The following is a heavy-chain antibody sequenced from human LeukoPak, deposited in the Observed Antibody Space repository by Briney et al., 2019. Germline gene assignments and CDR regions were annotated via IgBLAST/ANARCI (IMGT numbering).Heavy chain of an antibody. CDR3: ARGPFSDY. D-gene: IGHD3-16*01. CDR1: GGSISSRNW. CDR2: IYHSGST. V-gene: IGHV4-4*02. J-gene: IGHJ4*02. Sequence: SGTLSLTCAVSGGSISSRNWWSWVRQPPGKGLEWIGEIYHSGSTNYNPSLKSRVTISVDTSKNQFSLKLSSVTAADTAVYYCARGPFSDYWGQGTLVTVSS.